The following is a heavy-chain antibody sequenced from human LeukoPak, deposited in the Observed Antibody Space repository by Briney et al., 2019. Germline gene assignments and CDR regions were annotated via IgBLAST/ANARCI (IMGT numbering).Heavy chain of an antibody. Sequence: GGSLRLSCAASGFTFSSYGMHWVRQAPGKGLEWVAFIRYDGSNKYYADSVKGRFTISRDNPKNTLYLQMNSLRAEDTAVYYCAKDFVLMVYARSYYFDYWGQGTLVTVSS. CDR2: IRYDGSNK. D-gene: IGHD2-8*01. CDR3: AKDFVLMVYARSYYFDY. J-gene: IGHJ4*02. CDR1: GFTFSSYG. V-gene: IGHV3-30*02.